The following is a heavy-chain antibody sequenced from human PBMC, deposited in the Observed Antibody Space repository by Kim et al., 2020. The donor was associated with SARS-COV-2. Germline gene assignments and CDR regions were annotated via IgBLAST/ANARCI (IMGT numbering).Heavy chain of an antibody. J-gene: IGHJ4*02. CDR2: IYYSGST. D-gene: IGHD2-2*02. CDR3: ARHGRYTSNWYIDY. CDR1: GGSISGYY. V-gene: IGHV4-59*08. Sequence: SETLSLTCTVSGGSISGYYWSWIRQPPGKGLEWIGYIYYSGSTAYNPSLKSRVTISVDTSKNQFSLKMSSVTAADTAFYYCARHGRYTSNWYIDYWGQGTLVTVSS.